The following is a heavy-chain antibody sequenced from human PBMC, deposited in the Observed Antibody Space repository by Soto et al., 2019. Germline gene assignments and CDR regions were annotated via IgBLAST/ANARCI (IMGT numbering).Heavy chain of an antibody. V-gene: IGHV3-21*01. CDR3: ARGTVVVPAAIGYYYYYGMDV. CDR2: ISSSSSYI. J-gene: IGHJ6*02. Sequence: EVQLVESGGGLVKPGGSLRLSCAASGFTFSSYSMNWVRQAPGKGLEWVSSISSSSSYIYYADSVKGRFTISRDNPKNSMYLQMNSLRAEDTAVYYCARGTVVVPAAIGYYYYYGMDVWGQGTTVTVSS. D-gene: IGHD2-2*01. CDR1: GFTFSSYS.